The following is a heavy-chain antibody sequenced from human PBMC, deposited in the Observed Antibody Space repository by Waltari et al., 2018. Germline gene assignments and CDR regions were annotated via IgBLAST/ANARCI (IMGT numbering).Heavy chain of an antibody. Sequence: QVQLVESGGGVVQPGMSLRLSCAASAFSFSTYAMHWVRQAPGKGLEWLAVISFDESNEYYADSLKGRFTISKDSSKNTLYLQMSSLRADDTAVYYCAKGGHYDFWSGYYMDVWGKGTTVTVSS. CDR3: AKGGHYDFWSGYYMDV. J-gene: IGHJ6*03. CDR2: ISFDESNE. D-gene: IGHD3-3*01. CDR1: AFSFSTYA. V-gene: IGHV3-30*18.